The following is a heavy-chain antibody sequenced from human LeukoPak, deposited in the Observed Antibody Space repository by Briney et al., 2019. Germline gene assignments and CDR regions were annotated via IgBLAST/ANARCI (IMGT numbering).Heavy chain of an antibody. CDR3: AREMLAAVAAQS. D-gene: IGHD6-19*01. J-gene: IGHJ5*02. CDR1: GFTFSSYG. Sequence: PGGSLRLSCAASGFTFSSYGLSWVRQAPGKGLEWVSAISASGGSTYYADSVKGRFTISRDNSKNPLYLQMNSLRAEDTAVYYCAREMLAAVAAQSWGQGTLVTVSS. CDR2: ISASGGST. V-gene: IGHV3-23*01.